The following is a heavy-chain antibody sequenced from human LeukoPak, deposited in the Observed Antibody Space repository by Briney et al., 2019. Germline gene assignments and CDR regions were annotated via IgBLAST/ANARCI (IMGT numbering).Heavy chain of an antibody. CDR2: ISSSSSYI. V-gene: IGHV3-21*01. CDR3: AREGGYGSGSYYKGGDAFDI. CDR1: GFTFSSYS. J-gene: IGHJ3*02. Sequence: GGSLRLSCAASGFTFSSYSMNWVRQAPGKGLEWVSSISSSSSYIYYVDSVKGRFTISRDNAKNSLYLQMNSLRAEDTAVYYCAREGGYGSGSYYKGGDAFDIWGQGTMVTVSS. D-gene: IGHD3-10*01.